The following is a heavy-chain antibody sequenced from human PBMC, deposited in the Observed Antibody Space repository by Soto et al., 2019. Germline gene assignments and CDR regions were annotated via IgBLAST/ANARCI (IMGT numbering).Heavy chain of an antibody. V-gene: IGHV1-18*01. CDR2: ISAYNGNT. CDR1: GYTFTSYG. Sequence: ASVKVSRKASGYTFTSYGISWVRQAPGQGLEWMGWISAYNGNTNYAQKLQGRVTMTTDTSTSTAYMELSSLRSEDTAVYYCATEQWLARVGYWYFDLWGRGTLVTVSS. CDR3: ATEQWLARVGYWYFDL. D-gene: IGHD6-19*01. J-gene: IGHJ2*01.